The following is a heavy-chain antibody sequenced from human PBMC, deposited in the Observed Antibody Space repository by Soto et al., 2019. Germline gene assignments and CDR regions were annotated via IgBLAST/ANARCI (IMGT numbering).Heavy chain of an antibody. J-gene: IGHJ5*02. CDR3: AKVASGSYDWFDP. Sequence: EVQLVESGGGLVQPGGSLRLSCAASKFSFSGYWMHWVRQAPGKGLMWVSRVNPDGSTTTYADSVKGRFMISRDNAKNTVFLKMNSLRADDTAVYYCAKVASGSYDWFDPWGQGTLVTVSS. CDR2: VNPDGSTT. CDR1: KFSFSGYW. V-gene: IGHV3-74*01. D-gene: IGHD1-26*01.